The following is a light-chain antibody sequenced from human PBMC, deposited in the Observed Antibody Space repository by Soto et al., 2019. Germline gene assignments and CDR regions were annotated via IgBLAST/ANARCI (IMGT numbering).Light chain of an antibody. CDR2: LGS. J-gene: IGKJ3*01. Sequence: DIVMTQSPLSLPVTPGEPASISCRSSQSLLHSSGYYYLDWYLQKPWQSPQLLIYLGSSRASGVPDRFSGSGSGTDFTLKISRVEAEDVGVYYCMQALQTPVTFGPGTKVDI. CDR3: MQALQTPVT. V-gene: IGKV2-28*01. CDR1: QSLLHSSGYYY.